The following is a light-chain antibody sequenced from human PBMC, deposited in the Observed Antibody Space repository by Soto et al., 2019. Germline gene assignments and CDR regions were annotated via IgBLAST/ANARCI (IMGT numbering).Light chain of an antibody. CDR1: SSDVGGYNY. Sequence: QSVLTQPPSASGSPGQSVTISCTGTSSDVGGYNYVSWYQQHPGKAPKLMIYEVSKRPSGVPDRFSGSKSGNTASLTVSGLQAEDEADYSCSPYAGSNGVFGRVTKLTVL. J-gene: IGLJ2*01. CDR2: EVS. V-gene: IGLV2-8*01. CDR3: SPYAGSNGV.